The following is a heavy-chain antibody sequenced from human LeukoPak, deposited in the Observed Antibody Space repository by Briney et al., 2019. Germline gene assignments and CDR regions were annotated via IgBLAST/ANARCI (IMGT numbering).Heavy chain of an antibody. J-gene: IGHJ4*02. CDR3: AKVGIAVASFDY. CDR1: GFTFSDYY. CDR2: ISSSGSTI. Sequence: GGSLRLSCAASGFTFSDYYMSWIRQAPGKGLEWVSYISSSGSTIYYADSVKGRFTISRDNSKNTLYLQMNSLRAEDTAVYYCAKVGIAVASFDYWGQGTLVTVSS. D-gene: IGHD6-19*01. V-gene: IGHV3-11*01.